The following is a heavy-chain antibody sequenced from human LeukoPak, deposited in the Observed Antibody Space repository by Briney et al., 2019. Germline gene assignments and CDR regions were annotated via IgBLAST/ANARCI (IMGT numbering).Heavy chain of an antibody. V-gene: IGHV3-74*01. D-gene: IGHD2-15*01. CDR2: INTDGRTT. CDR1: GFTFSTYW. J-gene: IGHJ4*02. Sequence: PGGSLRLSCAASGFTFSTYWMHWVRQAPGKGLVWGSHINTDGRTTNYADSVKGRFTISRDNAKNTLYLQMNSLRVEDAAVYYCARGFLGSCSGGSCYSGYWGQGTLVAVSS. CDR3: ARGFLGSCSGGSCYSGY.